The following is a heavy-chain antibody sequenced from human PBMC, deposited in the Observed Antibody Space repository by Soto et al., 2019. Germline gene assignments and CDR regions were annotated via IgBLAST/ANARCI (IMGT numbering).Heavy chain of an antibody. CDR2: ISYDGSNK. Sequence: QVQLVESGGGVVQPGRSLRLSCAASGFTFSSYGMHWVRQAPGKGLEWVAVISYDGSNKYYADSLKGRFNISRDNSKHTLYLQIDGQRAEDTAANYSAKERLGANGGTDYRGQGTLVTVSS. CDR1: GFTFSSYG. D-gene: IGHD1-26*01. CDR3: AKERLGANGGTDY. V-gene: IGHV3-30*18. J-gene: IGHJ4*02.